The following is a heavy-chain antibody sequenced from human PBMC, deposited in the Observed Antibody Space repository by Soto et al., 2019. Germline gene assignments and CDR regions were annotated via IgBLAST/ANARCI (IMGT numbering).Heavy chain of an antibody. CDR1: GFTFSNYW. CDR2: IKPDGSEK. V-gene: IGHV3-7*01. CDR3: AKQDGIFVVVTATDY. Sequence: GGSLRLSCAASGFTFSNYWMSWVRQAPGKGLEWVANIKPDGSEKSYVDSVKGRFTISRDNAKNALYLQMNSLRAEDTAVYFCAKQDGIFVVVTATDYWGQGTLVTVSS. D-gene: IGHD2-21*02. J-gene: IGHJ4*02.